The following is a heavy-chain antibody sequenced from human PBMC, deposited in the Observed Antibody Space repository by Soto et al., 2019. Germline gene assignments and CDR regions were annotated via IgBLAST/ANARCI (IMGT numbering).Heavy chain of an antibody. Sequence: EVRLVESGGGLVQPGGSLRLSCAASGFTFSTYHMIWVRQAPGKGLEWISHITSSSSNTYYADSVKGRFTISRDNTKNSLYLQMNSLRAEDTAVYYCTRGAQVVLDHWAQGTLVTVSS. CDR1: GFTFSTYH. CDR3: TRGAQVVLDH. CDR2: ITSSSSNT. D-gene: IGHD6-6*01. V-gene: IGHV3-48*01. J-gene: IGHJ4*02.